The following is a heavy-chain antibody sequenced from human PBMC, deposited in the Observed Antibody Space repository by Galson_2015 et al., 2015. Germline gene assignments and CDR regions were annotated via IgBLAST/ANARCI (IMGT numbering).Heavy chain of an antibody. D-gene: IGHD4-17*01. V-gene: IGHV3-7*03. Sequence: SLRLSCAASGFTFSSYWMSWVRQAPGKGLGWVANIKEGGSEKYYVDSVKGRFTISRDNAKNSLFLQMNSLRDEDTAVYYCARGSPNGHDYWGQGTLVTVSS. CDR3: ARGSPNGHDY. J-gene: IGHJ4*02. CDR2: IKEGGSEK. CDR1: GFTFSSYW.